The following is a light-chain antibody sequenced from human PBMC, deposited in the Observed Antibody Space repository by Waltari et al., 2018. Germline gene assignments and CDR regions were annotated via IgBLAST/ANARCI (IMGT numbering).Light chain of an antibody. Sequence: DIVMTQSPDPLTVSLGERATINCRSSQILFYSPNKRNYLAWYQQKAGQSPKLLIYWASTRESGVPDRFSGSGSGTDFSLTISNLQAEDVAVYSCQQYYDSPLTFGGGTKVEIK. V-gene: IGKV4-1*01. CDR2: WAS. J-gene: IGKJ4*01. CDR1: QILFYSPNKRNY. CDR3: QQYYDSPLT.